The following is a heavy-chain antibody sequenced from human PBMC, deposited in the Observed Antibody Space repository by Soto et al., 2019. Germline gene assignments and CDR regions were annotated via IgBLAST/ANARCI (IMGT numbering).Heavy chain of an antibody. J-gene: IGHJ4*02. CDR3: AGDGLYSGSGTQNFEF. CDR1: GGTFTSHT. D-gene: IGHD3-10*01. V-gene: IGHV1-69*02. CDR2: VIPLLNIK. Sequence: QVQLVQSGSEVKKPGSSVKVSCKASGGTFTSHTFNWVRQAPGQGLEWMGRVIPLLNIKNYAQIFQGRLRFTGDISTKSWYLELGSLTSDASAVYSCAGDGLYSGSGTQNFEFGGRGTLGTVFS.